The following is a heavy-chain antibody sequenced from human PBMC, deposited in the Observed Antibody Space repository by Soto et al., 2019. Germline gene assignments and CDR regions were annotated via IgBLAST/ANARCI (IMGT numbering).Heavy chain of an antibody. D-gene: IGHD2-15*01. J-gene: IGHJ4*02. V-gene: IGHV3-33*01. CDR3: ASGGSVVVAAANFDY. Sequence: GGSLRLSCAASGFTFSSYGMHWVRQAPGKGLEWVAVIWYDGSNKYYADSVKGRFTISRDNSKNTLYLQMNSLRAEDTAVYYCASGGSVVVAAANFDYWGQGTLVTVAS. CDR1: GFTFSSYG. CDR2: IWYDGSNK.